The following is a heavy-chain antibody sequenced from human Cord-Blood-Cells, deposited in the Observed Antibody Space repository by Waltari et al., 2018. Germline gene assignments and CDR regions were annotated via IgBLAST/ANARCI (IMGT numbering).Heavy chain of an antibody. D-gene: IGHD4-17*01. CDR3: ARQRNGDYVFDY. V-gene: IGHV4-59*08. Sequence: QVQLQESGPGLVKPSETLSLTCTVSGGSISSYYWSWIRQPPGKGLEWIGYIYYSGSTNYNPSLKMRVTISVDPSKHQFSLKRSSVTAADTAVYYCARQRNGDYVFDYWRQGTLVTVSS. CDR2: IYYSGST. J-gene: IGHJ4*02. CDR1: GGSISSYY.